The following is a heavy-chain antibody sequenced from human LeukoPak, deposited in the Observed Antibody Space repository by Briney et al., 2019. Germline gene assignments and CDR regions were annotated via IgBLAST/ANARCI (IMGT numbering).Heavy chain of an antibody. CDR1: GFTFSSYS. CDR3: ARGKYSSGWFDY. Sequence: GGSLRLSCAASGFTFSSYSMSWVRQAPGKGLEWVSSITTSSTYISYADSVKGRFTVSRDTAKNSLYLQMKSLRAEDTAVYYCARGKYSSGWFDYWGQGTLVTVSS. D-gene: IGHD6-19*01. V-gene: IGHV3-21*01. J-gene: IGHJ4*02. CDR2: ITTSSTYI.